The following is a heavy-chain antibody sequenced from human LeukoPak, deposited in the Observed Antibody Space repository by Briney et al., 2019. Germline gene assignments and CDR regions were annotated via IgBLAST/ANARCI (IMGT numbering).Heavy chain of an antibody. CDR2: IYYSGST. CDR3: ARGGMATIKDNYFDY. CDR1: GGSISSYY. J-gene: IGHJ4*02. V-gene: IGHV4-59*12. Sequence: PSETLSLTCTVSGGSISSYYWSWIRQPPGKGLEWIGYIYYSGSTYYNPSLKSRVTMSVDTSKNQFSLKLSSVTAVDTAVYYCARGGMATIKDNYFDYWGQGTLVTVSS. D-gene: IGHD5-24*01.